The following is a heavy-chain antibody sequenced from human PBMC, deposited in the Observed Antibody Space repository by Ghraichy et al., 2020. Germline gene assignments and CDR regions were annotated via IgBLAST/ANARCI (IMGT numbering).Heavy chain of an antibody. CDR1: GGSISSYY. V-gene: IGHV4-4*07. CDR3: ARSTRGGITMVRGVIIYGDWFDP. Sequence: SETLSLTCTVSGGSISSYYWSWIRQPAGKGLEWIGRIYTSGSTNYNPSLKSRVTMSVDTSKNQFSLKLSSVTAVDTAVYYCARSTRGGITMVRGVIIYGDWFDPWGQGTLVTVSS. CDR2: IYTSGST. D-gene: IGHD3-10*01. J-gene: IGHJ5*02.